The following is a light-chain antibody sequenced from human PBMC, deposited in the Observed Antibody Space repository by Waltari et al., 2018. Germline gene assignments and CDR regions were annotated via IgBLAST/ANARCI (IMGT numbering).Light chain of an antibody. CDR3: YSTDSSGMGV. V-gene: IGLV3-10*01. CDR2: EDS. Sequence: SYELTQPHSVSVSPGQTATITSSGDALPKTYALWYQQKSGQAPVLVTYEDSKRPSGIPERFSGSSSETMATLTISGAQVEDGSDYYCYSTDSSGMGVFGGGTKLTVL. J-gene: IGLJ3*02. CDR1: ALPKTY.